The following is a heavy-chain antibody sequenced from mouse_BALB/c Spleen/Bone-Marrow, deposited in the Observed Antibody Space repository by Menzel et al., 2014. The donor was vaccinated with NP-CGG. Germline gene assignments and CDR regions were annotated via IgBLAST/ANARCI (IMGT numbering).Heavy chain of an antibody. Sequence: EVKLVESGGGLVKPGGSLKLSCAASGFTFSSYAMSWVRQTPEKRLEWVASISSGGSTYYPDSVKGRFTISRDNARNILYLQMSSLRSEDTAMYYXXXXXDXYDXAWFAYWGQGTLVSVSA. CDR3: XXXXDXYDXAWFAY. V-gene: IGHV5-6-5*01. J-gene: IGHJ3*01. CDR1: GFTFSSYA. CDR2: ISSGGST. D-gene: IGHD2-12*01.